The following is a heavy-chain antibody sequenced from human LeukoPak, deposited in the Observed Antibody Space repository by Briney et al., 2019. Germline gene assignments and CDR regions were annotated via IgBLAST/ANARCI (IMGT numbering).Heavy chain of an antibody. J-gene: IGHJ1*01. V-gene: IGHV2-70*17. D-gene: IGHD6-13*01. CDR3: AHLIAAADAEYFQH. Sequence: SGPALVKPTQTLTLTCTFSGFSISTSGMCVSWIRQPPGKALEWLARIHWDDDKFYSTSLKTRLTISKDTSKNQVVLTMTNMDPVHTATYYCAHLIAAADAEYFQHWGQGTLVTVSS. CDR2: IHWDDDK. CDR1: GFSISTSGMC.